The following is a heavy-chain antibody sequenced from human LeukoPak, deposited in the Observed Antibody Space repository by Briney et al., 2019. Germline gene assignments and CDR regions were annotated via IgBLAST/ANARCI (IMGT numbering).Heavy chain of an antibody. V-gene: IGHV4-4*07. CDR2: IYSSGGT. J-gene: IGHJ4*02. D-gene: IGHD4-17*01. CDR3: AREYGDLDY. Sequence: SETLSLTCIVSGGSISGFYWSWIRQPAGKGLEWIGRIYSSGGTNYNPSLKSRVTMSTDTSKNQFSLKLRSVTAADTAVYYCAREYGDLDYWGQGTLVTVSS. CDR1: GGSISGFY.